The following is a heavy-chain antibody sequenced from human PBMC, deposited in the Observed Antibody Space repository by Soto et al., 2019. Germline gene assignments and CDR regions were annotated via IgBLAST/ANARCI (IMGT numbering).Heavy chain of an antibody. D-gene: IGHD1-26*01. J-gene: IGHJ4*02. CDR2: ISGSSDST. Sequence: EVQLLESGGGLVQPGGSLRFSCAAPGFTFSSYAMNWVRQAPGKGLEWVSVISGSSDSTYYADSVKGRFTISRDNSKNTLYLQMNSLRAEDTAIYYCARRGSGSYYDYWGQGTLVTVSS. CDR3: ARRGSGSYYDY. CDR1: GFTFSSYA. V-gene: IGHV3-23*01.